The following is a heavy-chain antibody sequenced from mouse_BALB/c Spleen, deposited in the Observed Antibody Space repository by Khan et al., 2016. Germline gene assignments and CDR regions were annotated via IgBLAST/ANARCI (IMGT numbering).Heavy chain of an antibody. D-gene: IGHD1-1*01. CDR3: SSYYGSSYDYFDY. CDR2: IYPGDGDT. J-gene: IGHJ2*01. V-gene: IGHV1-87*01. Sequence: QVRLQQSGAELARPGASVKLSCKASGYTFTSYWMQWVKQRPGKGLEWIGAIYPGDGDTRYTQKFKGKATLTADKSSSTAYMELSSLASEDSAVYYCSSYYGSSYDYFDYWGQGTTLTVSS. CDR1: GYTFTSYW.